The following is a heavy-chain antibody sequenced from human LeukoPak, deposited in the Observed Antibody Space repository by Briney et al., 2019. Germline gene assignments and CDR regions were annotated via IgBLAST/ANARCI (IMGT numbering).Heavy chain of an antibody. J-gene: IGHJ3*02. Sequence: GASVKVSCKASGNILTRYTINWVRQAPGQGLEWMGWITAYNGNTEYAQKLQGRVTMTTDTSTSTAYMEVRSLRSDDTAVYYCARAVNWVDAFDIWGQGTMVTVSS. V-gene: IGHV1-18*01. CDR3: ARAVNWVDAFDI. CDR2: ITAYNGNT. CDR1: GNILTRYT. D-gene: IGHD7-27*01.